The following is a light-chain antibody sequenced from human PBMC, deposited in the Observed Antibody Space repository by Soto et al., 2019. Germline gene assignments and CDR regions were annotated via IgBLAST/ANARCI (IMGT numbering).Light chain of an antibody. V-gene: IGLV2-14*01. J-gene: IGLJ1*01. CDR2: EVS. CDR3: SSDTSSGTHNIV. CDR1: SSDDGGYNY. Sequence: QSALAQPASVSGSPGQSITISCSGTSSDDGGYNYVSWYQQHPGKAPKLMIYEVSNRPSGGSNRFSGSKSGYTASLTISALQAEDEAEYYCSSDTSSGTHNIVFGAGTKGTV.